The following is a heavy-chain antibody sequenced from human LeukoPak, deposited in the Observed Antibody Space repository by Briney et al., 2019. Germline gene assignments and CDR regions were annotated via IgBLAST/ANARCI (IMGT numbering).Heavy chain of an antibody. CDR2: IYPGDSDT. J-gene: IGHJ4*02. V-gene: IGHV5-51*01. D-gene: IGHD3-22*01. Sequence: GGSLKISCKGSGYSFTSYWIGWVRQMPGKGLEWMGIIYPGDSDTRYSPSFQGQVTISADKSISTAYLQWSSLKTSDTAMYYCARRINTDNYDSSGYYYGTYYFDYWGQGTLVTVSS. CDR3: ARRINTDNYDSSGYYYGTYYFDY. CDR1: GYSFTSYW.